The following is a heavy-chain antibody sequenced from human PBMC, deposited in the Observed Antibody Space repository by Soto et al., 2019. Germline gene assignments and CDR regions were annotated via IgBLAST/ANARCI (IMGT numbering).Heavy chain of an antibody. CDR3: VRAGHVFDVHYYGMDL. Sequence: GGSLRLSCEASGFTFNDYSMDWVRQAPEKGLEWVSSISSSGTYIYYADSVKGRFAISRDNANNVMYLQMDTLRAEDTAVYYCVRAGHVFDVHYYGMDLWGQGTTVTVS. CDR2: ISSSGTYI. CDR1: GFTFNDYS. J-gene: IGHJ6*02. V-gene: IGHV3-21*01. D-gene: IGHD3-10*01.